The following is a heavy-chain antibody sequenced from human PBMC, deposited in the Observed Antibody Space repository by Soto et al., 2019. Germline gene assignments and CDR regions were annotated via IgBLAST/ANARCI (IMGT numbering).Heavy chain of an antibody. V-gene: IGHV1-3*01. CDR3: TRAHSGEH. D-gene: IGHD2-15*01. J-gene: IGHJ1*01. CDR2: INAGNGDT. Sequence: ASVKVSCKASGYTFTSFPIHWVRQAPGQRLEWMGWINAGNGDTKYSQKFQGRVTVTRDTSASTAYMELISLRSEDTAVYYCTRAHSGEHWGQGNLVTVSS. CDR1: GYTFTSFP.